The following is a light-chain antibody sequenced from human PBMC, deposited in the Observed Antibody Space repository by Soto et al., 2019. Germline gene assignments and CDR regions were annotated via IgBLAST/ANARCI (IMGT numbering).Light chain of an antibody. J-gene: IGKJ5*01. CDR1: QNVAHF. V-gene: IGKV1-39*01. CDR3: QQNYSPPPIN. Sequence: DIQITHSPSSLSASVVDRVTITFRASQNVAHFLNWYQQKPGKAPKLLIYATSSLHSGVPSRFSGSGFGTDFTLTISSLQTEDFATYYCQQNYSPPPINFGQGTRLEIK. CDR2: ATS.